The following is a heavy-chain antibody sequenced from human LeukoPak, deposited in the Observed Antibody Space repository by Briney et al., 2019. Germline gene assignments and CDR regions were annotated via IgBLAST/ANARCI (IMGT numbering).Heavy chain of an antibody. CDR1: GFTFSVYA. CDR2: ISGSDYST. J-gene: IGHJ4*02. V-gene: IGHV3-23*01. CDR3: ARDFGELDY. D-gene: IGHD3-3*01. Sequence: GGSRRLSCAASGFTFSVYAMSWVRQAPGKGLEWVSAISGSDYSTYYADSVKGRFTISRDNSENTLYLQMNSLRAEDTAVYYCARDFGELDYWGQGTLVTVSS.